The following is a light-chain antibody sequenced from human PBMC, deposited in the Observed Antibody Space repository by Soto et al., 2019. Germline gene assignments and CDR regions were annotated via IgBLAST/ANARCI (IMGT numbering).Light chain of an antibody. V-gene: IGLV2-14*01. Sequence: QSAVTQPASVSGSPGQSITISCIGTSSDVGGYNYVSWYQQHPGKAPKLMIYDVSNRPSGVSNRFSGSKSGNTASLTISGLQAEDEADYYCSSYTSSSTLYVFGTGTKLTVL. CDR3: SSYTSSSTLYV. J-gene: IGLJ1*01. CDR1: SSDVGGYNY. CDR2: DVS.